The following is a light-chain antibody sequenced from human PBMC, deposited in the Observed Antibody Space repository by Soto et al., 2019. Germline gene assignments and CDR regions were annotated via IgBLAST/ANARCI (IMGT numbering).Light chain of an antibody. CDR3: QAWDSSIGV. Sequence: SYELIQPPSVSVSPGQTASITCSGDKLGDKYACWYQQKPGQSPVLVIYQDSKRPSGIPERFSGSNSGNTATLTISGTQAMDEADYYCQAWDSSIGVFGGGTKLTVL. CDR2: QDS. CDR1: KLGDKY. V-gene: IGLV3-1*01. J-gene: IGLJ2*01.